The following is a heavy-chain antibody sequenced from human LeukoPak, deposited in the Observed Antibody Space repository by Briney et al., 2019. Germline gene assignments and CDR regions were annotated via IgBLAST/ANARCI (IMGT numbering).Heavy chain of an antibody. D-gene: IGHD1-26*01. CDR2: LYPSGST. V-gene: IGHV4-59*07. CDR3: AGGHYPLEY. Sequence: SDTLSLTCSVSGGSINSCYWSWIRHPPAKGLEWIGLLYPSGSTNYNPSLKSRVTISVDTSRTQFPLKLSSMTAADTAVYYCAGGHYPLEYWGQGTLVTVSS. J-gene: IGHJ4*02. CDR1: GGSINSCY.